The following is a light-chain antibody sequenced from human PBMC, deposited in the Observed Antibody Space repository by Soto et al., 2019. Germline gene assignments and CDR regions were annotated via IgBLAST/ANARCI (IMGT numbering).Light chain of an antibody. V-gene: IGKV3-20*01. Sequence: EVVLTQSPGTLSLSPGERATLSCRASQTVSNNYLAWYQHKPAQSPKLLIFGSSNRATGIPDRFSGRGSGTDFTLTISRLEPEDFAVYYCQQYGSSPPYTFGQGTKLEIK. J-gene: IGKJ2*01. CDR1: QTVSNNY. CDR3: QQYGSSPPYT. CDR2: GSS.